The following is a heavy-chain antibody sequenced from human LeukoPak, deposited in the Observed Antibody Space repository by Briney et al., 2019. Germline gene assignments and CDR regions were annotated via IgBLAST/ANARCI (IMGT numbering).Heavy chain of an antibody. CDR2: ISGDNPGT. CDR3: AKASVGHCSGAFCYHFDS. J-gene: IGHJ4*02. D-gene: IGHD2-15*01. CDR1: GFTFLPYA. V-gene: IGHV3-23*01. Sequence: GGSLRLSCEASGFTFLPYAMSWVRQTPGRGLEWVTAISGDNPGTYHASSVRGRFTISIDNSKNTVHLQMNGLRAEDAAIYYCAKASVGHCSGAFCYHFDSWGQGTLVTVSS.